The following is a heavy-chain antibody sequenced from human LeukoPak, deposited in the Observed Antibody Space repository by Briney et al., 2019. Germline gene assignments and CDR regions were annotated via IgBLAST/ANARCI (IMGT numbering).Heavy chain of an antibody. Sequence: GESLRLSCAASGFTFSSYAMSWVRQAPGKGLEWVSGISVSGASTSNADPVKGRFTISRDNPRNTLHLQMNSLRAEDTALYYCAIMHPYYDGNGYWVQWGQGTLVTVSS. D-gene: IGHD3-22*01. CDR1: GFTFSSYA. CDR3: AIMHPYYDGNGYWVQ. J-gene: IGHJ4*02. V-gene: IGHV3-23*01. CDR2: ISVSGAST.